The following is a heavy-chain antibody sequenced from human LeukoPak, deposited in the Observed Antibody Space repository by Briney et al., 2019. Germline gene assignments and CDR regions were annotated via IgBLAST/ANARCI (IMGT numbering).Heavy chain of an antibody. CDR2: INTDSSDI. CDR3: ARDTFQPGLIDS. D-gene: IGHD2-2*01. CDR1: GFTFSRYA. V-gene: IGHV3-21*05. J-gene: IGHJ4*02. Sequence: GGSLRLSCAPSGFTFSRYAMNWVRQAPGKGLQWVSYINTDSSDIHYADSVNGRFTISRDNARNTLYLQLSSLRAEDSAVYYCARDTFQPGLIDSWGQGTLVTVSS.